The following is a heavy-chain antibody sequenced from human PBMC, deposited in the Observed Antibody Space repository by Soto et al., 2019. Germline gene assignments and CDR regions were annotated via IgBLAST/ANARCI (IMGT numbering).Heavy chain of an antibody. D-gene: IGHD3-22*01. CDR2: IYYSGST. J-gene: IGHJ4*02. CDR3: ARYYYDSSGYYYLVD. Sequence: SETLSLTCTVSGGSISSGDYYWSWIRQPPGKGLEWIGYIYYSGSTYYNPSLKSRVTISVDTSKNQFSLKLSSVTAADTAVYYCARYYYDSSGYYYLVDWGQGTLVTVSS. V-gene: IGHV4-30-4*01. CDR1: GGSISSGDYY.